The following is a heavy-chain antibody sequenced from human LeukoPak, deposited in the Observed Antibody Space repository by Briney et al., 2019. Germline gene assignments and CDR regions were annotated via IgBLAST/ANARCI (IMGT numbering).Heavy chain of an antibody. Sequence: PGGSLRLSCAASGFTFSNYGMSWVRQAPGKGLEWVASIKQDGSEKFYVDSVKGRSTISRDNANNSLYLQMNSLRAEDTAVYYCVRAVVVAASYRFDPWGQGTLVTVSS. V-gene: IGHV3-7*03. D-gene: IGHD2-15*01. CDR1: GFTFSNYG. CDR2: IKQDGSEK. CDR3: VRAVVVAASYRFDP. J-gene: IGHJ5*02.